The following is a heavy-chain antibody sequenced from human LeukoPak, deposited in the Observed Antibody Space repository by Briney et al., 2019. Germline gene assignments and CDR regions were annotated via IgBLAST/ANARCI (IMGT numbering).Heavy chain of an antibody. CDR3: ARDPEFDSSGYYLDY. CDR1: GYTLTGYY. V-gene: IGHV1-2*02. CDR2: INPNSGGT. Sequence: ASVKVSCKASGYTLTGYYMHWVRQAPGQGLEWMGWINPNSGGTNYAQKFQGRVTMARDTSISTAYMELSRLRSDDTAVYYCARDPEFDSSGYYLDYWGQGTLVTVSS. J-gene: IGHJ4*02. D-gene: IGHD3-22*01.